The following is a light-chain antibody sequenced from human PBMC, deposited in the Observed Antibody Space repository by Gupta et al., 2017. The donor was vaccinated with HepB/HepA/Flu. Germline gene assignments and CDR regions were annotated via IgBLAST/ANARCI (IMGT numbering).Light chain of an antibody. CDR1: QSVGTY. CDR2: DAC. J-gene: IGKJ3*01. Sequence: ENVLTQSPATLSLSPGERATLSCRATQSVGTYLAWYQHKPGQSPRLLIYDACNRAPGIPARFSGSGSGTDFTLTISSLEPEDFAVYYCQQRSNWPLFTFGPGTKVDIK. V-gene: IGKV3-11*01. CDR3: QQRSNWPLFT.